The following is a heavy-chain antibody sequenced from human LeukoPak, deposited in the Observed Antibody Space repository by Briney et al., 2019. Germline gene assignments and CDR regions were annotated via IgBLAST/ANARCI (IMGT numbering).Heavy chain of an antibody. Sequence: PSQTLSLTCTVSGGSISSGGYYWSWIRQHPGKGPEWIGYIYYSGTTYYNPSLKSRVSISLDTSKNQFSLTLSSVTAADTAVYYCARSGTVTTWNYWGQGTLVTVSS. D-gene: IGHD4-17*01. J-gene: IGHJ4*02. CDR1: GGSISSGGYY. V-gene: IGHV4-31*03. CDR2: IYYSGTT. CDR3: ARSGTVTTWNY.